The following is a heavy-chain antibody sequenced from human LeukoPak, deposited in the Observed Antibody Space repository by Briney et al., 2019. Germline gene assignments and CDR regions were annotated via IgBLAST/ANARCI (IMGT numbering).Heavy chain of an antibody. V-gene: IGHV3-7*01. Sequence: WGTLRLSCAASGVTFSGHCMNWVRHAPGKGLEWVANINQGGSDKYYVDSVKGRFTISSDNANNLLYPQMNSLRGEDTAVYYCTRDRSRAEDDWGQGTLVTVSS. CDR3: TRDRSRAEDD. CDR2: INQGGSDK. D-gene: IGHD1-14*01. J-gene: IGHJ4*02. CDR1: GVTFSGHC.